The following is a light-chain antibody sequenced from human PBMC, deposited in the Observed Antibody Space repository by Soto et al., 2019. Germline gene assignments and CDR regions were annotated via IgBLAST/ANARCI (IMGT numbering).Light chain of an antibody. Sequence: DIQMTQSPSFVSASVGDRVTITCRASQGISSWLAWYQHKPGRAPKLLIHAASSLESGVPSRFSGSGSGTDVTLTISSLQPEDFATNYCQQTTSFPPTFGGGTKVEIK. CDR2: AAS. J-gene: IGKJ4*01. CDR1: QGISSW. V-gene: IGKV1-12*01. CDR3: QQTTSFPPT.